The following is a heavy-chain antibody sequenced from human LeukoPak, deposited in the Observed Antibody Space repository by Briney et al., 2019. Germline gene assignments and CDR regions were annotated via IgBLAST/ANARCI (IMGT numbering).Heavy chain of an antibody. V-gene: IGHV3-74*01. CDR3: ARDGLRFSGSSDY. CDR1: GFTFSSYW. Sequence: GRSLRLSCAASGFTFSSYWMHWVRQAPGKGLVWVSRINSDGSSTSYADSVKGRFTISKDNAKNTSYLQMNSLRAEDTAVYYCARDGLRFSGSSDYWGQGTLVTVSS. D-gene: IGHD1-26*01. J-gene: IGHJ4*02. CDR2: INSDGSST.